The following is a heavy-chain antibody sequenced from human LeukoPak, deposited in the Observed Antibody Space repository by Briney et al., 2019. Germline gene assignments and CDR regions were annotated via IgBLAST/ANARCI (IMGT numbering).Heavy chain of an antibody. CDR2: IYYGGNT. D-gene: IGHD3-10*01. CDR1: GGTISSSSYY. V-gene: IGHV4-39*01. CDR3: ARHPRTQSWFGETLHYYYYMDV. Sequence: SETLSLTCSVSGGTISSSSYYWGLIRQPPGKGLEWIGSIYYGGNTHYNPSLKSRVTISVDASKNQFSLRLSSVTAADTAVYYCARHPRTQSWFGETLHYYYYMDVWGRGTTVTVSS. J-gene: IGHJ6*03.